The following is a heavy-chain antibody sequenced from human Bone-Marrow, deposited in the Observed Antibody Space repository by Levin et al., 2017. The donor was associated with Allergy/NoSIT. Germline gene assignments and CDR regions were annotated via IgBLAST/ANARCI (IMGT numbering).Heavy chain of an antibody. CDR3: ARDPEHMVRSPGEEFDP. V-gene: IGHV3-21*01. CDR2: ISSSSSYI. Sequence: GGSLRLSCAASGFTFSSYSMNWVRQAPGKGLEWVSSISSSSSYIYYADSVKGRFTISRDNAKNSLYLQMNSLRAEDTAVYYCARDPEHMVRSPGEEFDPWGQGTLVTVSS. CDR1: GFTFSSYS. J-gene: IGHJ5*02. D-gene: IGHD3-10*01.